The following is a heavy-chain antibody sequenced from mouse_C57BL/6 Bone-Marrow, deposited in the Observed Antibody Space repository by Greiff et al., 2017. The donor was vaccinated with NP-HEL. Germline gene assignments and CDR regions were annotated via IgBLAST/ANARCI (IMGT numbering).Heavy chain of an antibody. CDR1: GYTFTDYY. CDR2: INPYNGGT. J-gene: IGHJ2*01. D-gene: IGHD3-1*01. Sequence: VQLQQSGPVLVKPGASVKMSCKASGYTFTDYYMNWVKQSHGKSLEWIGVINPYNGGTSYNQKFKGKATLTVDKSSSTADMELNTLTSEDSAVYYWARRATDYWGQGTTLTVSS. CDR3: ARRATDY. V-gene: IGHV1-19*01.